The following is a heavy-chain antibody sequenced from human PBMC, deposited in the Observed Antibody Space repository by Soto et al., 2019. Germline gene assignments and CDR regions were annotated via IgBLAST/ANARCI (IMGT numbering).Heavy chain of an antibody. V-gene: IGHV2-5*02. CDR3: VHSEIEAAGPFDS. CDR2: IYWDDDK. Sequence: QITLKESGPTLVKPTQTLTPTCTFSGFSLSTSGVAVGWIRQPPGKAPEWLALIYWDDDKRYSPSLKSRVTITKDTSRNQVVLTITNMDPVDTAIYYCVHSEIEAAGPFDSWGQGTLVTVSS. D-gene: IGHD6-13*01. J-gene: IGHJ4*02. CDR1: GFSLSTSGVA.